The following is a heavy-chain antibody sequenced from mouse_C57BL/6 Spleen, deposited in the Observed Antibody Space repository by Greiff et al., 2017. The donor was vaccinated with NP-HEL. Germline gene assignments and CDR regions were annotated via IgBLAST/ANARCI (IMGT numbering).Heavy chain of an antibody. CDR1: GYTFTSYW. Sequence: QVQLQQSGAELVKPGASVKMSCKASGYTFTSYWITWVKQRPGQGLEWIGDIYPGSGSTNYNEKFKSKATLTVDTSSSTAYMQLSSLTSEDSAVYYCARKGITTVSYAMDYWGQGTSVTVSS. CDR2: IYPGSGST. J-gene: IGHJ4*01. V-gene: IGHV1-55*01. CDR3: ARKGITTVSYAMDY. D-gene: IGHD1-1*01.